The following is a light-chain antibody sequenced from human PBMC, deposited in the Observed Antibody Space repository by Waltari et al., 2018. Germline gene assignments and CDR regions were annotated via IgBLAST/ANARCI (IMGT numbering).Light chain of an antibody. CDR3: ASQTPDGVVL. CDR2: DVT. CDR1: GGAIATSDF. V-gene: IGLV2-14*03. J-gene: IGLJ3*02. Sequence: QSALTQPASVSGSPGQSITISCTGIGGAIATSDFVSWYQHHPDRAPQVIIYDVTNRPPGLSARFAASKSADAASLTISGLQTEDEGDYYCASQTPDGVVLFGGGTRVTVL.